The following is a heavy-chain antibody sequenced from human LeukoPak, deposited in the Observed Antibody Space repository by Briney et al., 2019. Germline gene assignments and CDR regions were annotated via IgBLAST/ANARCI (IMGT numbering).Heavy chain of an antibody. CDR3: ARGNDITMVRGVISWFDP. D-gene: IGHD3-10*01. Sequence: GGSLRLSCAASGFTFSSYAMHWVRQAPGKGLEWVAVISYDGSNKYYADSVKGRFTISRDNSKNTLYLQMNSLRAEDTAVYYCARGNDITMVRGVISWFDPWGQGTLVTVSS. J-gene: IGHJ5*02. V-gene: IGHV3-30*04. CDR1: GFTFSSYA. CDR2: ISYDGSNK.